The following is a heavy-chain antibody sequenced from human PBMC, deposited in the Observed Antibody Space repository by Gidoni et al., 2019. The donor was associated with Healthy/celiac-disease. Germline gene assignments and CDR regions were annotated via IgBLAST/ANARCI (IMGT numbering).Heavy chain of an antibody. CDR1: GFTFSSYS. J-gene: IGHJ5*02. Sequence: EVQLVESGGGLVKPGGSLRLSCAASGFTFSSYSMNWVRQAPGKGLEWVSSISRSSSYIYYADSVKGRFTISRDNAKNSLYLQMNSLRAEDTAVYYCARANYGSGFDPWGQGTLVTVSS. V-gene: IGHV3-21*01. CDR3: ARANYGSGFDP. D-gene: IGHD3-10*01. CDR2: ISRSSSYI.